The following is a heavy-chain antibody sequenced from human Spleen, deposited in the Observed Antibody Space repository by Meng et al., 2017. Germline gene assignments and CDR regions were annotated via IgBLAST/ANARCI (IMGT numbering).Heavy chain of an antibody. Sequence: GESLKISCAASGVIVSSKYMSWVRQAPGKGLEWVSVIYSGGSTYYADSVKGRFTISRDNARNTLSLQLNSLRADDTAVYYCARGRSGSYFDYWGQGTLVTVSS. J-gene: IGHJ4*02. CDR2: IYSGGST. V-gene: IGHV3-53*01. CDR3: ARGRSGSYFDY. CDR1: GVIVSSKY. D-gene: IGHD1-26*01.